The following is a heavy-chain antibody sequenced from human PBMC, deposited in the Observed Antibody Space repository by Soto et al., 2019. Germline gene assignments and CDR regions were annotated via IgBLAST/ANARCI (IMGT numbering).Heavy chain of an antibody. V-gene: IGHV4-39*01. D-gene: IGHD6-13*01. CDR1: GGSISSSSYY. CDR2: IYYSGST. CDR3: ATTGIAAAGTGENYYYYYGMDV. Sequence: SETLSLTCTVSGGSISSSSYYWGWIRQPPGKGLEWIGSIYYSGSTYYNPSLKSRATISVDTSKNQFSLKLSSVTAADTAVYYCATTGIAAAGTGENYYYYYGMDVWGQGTTVTVSS. J-gene: IGHJ6*02.